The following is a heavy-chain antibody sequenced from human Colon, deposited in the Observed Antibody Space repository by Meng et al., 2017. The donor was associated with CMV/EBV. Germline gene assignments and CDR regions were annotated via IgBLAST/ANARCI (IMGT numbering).Heavy chain of an antibody. Sequence: SAKVSCKASGGTFSSYAISWVRQAPGQGLEWMGGIIPISGTTNYAQKFQGRVTITTDESTRTAYMELSSLRSEDTAVYYCARSSTRSPYYYYSMDVWGQGTTVTVSS. CDR2: IIPISGTT. CDR1: GGTFSSYA. D-gene: IGHD2-2*01. CDR3: ARSSTRSPYYYYSMDV. V-gene: IGHV1-69*05. J-gene: IGHJ6*02.